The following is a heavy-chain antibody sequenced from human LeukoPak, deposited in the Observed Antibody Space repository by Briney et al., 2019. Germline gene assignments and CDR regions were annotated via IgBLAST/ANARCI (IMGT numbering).Heavy chain of an antibody. V-gene: IGHV4-4*02. CDR3: ARDFTGRAVAGTGDYFDY. CDR2: IYHSGST. D-gene: IGHD6-19*01. J-gene: IGHJ4*02. CDR1: GGSISSSNW. Sequence: PSGTLSLTCAVSGGSISSSNWWSWVRQPPGKGLEWIGEIYHSGSTNYNPSLKSRVTISVDKSKNQFSLKLSSVTAADTAVYYCARDFTGRAVAGTGDYFDYWGQGTLVTVSS.